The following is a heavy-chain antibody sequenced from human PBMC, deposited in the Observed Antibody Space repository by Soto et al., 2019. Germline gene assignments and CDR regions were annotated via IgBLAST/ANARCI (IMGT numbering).Heavy chain of an antibody. J-gene: IGHJ6*02. CDR1: GYIFTGYH. Sequence: GASVKVSCKASGYIFTGYHIHWVRQAPGRGLEWMGWINPNSGDTEYAQNFQGRVTMTTDTSSNLVYMEMRRLRSDDAAAYYCARDGPHIPAVGDVWGQGTTVTVSS. CDR3: ARDGPHIPAVGDV. CDR2: INPNSGDT. D-gene: IGHD6-13*01. V-gene: IGHV1-2*02.